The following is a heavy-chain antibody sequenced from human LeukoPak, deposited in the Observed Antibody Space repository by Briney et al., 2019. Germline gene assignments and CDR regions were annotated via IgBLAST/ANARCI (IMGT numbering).Heavy chain of an antibody. Sequence: PGGSLRLSCAASGFTFSSYGMHWVRRAPGKGLEWVAVIWYDGSNKYYADSVKGRFTISRDNSKNTLYLQMNSLRAEDTAVYYCARDRHYYDSSGLLGPFDYWGQGTLVTVSS. CDR3: ARDRHYYDSSGLLGPFDY. V-gene: IGHV3-33*01. CDR1: GFTFSSYG. D-gene: IGHD3-22*01. CDR2: IWYDGSNK. J-gene: IGHJ4*02.